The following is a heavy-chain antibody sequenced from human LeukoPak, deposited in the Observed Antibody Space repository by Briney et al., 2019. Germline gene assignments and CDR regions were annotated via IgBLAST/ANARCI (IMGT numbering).Heavy chain of an antibody. CDR3: ASTQLSGYLKGTFDL. CDR1: GGSISSSSYY. CDR2: IYYSGST. Sequence: SETLSLTCTVSGGSISSSSYYWGWIRQPPGKGLEWIGSIYYSGSTYYNPSLKSRVTISVDTSKNQFSLKLSSVTAADTAVYYCASTQLSGYLKGTFDLWGRGTLVTVSS. D-gene: IGHD3-3*01. J-gene: IGHJ2*01. V-gene: IGHV4-39*01.